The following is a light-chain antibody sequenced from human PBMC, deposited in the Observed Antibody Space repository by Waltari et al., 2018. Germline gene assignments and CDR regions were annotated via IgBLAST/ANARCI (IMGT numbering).Light chain of an antibody. CDR1: ESISTF. J-gene: IGKJ3*01. V-gene: IGKV1-39*01. CDR2: RAS. CDR3: QHSYSIPFT. Sequence: DIQVTQSPSSLSESVGVRVSITCLTSESISTFLNCYQQKPGKAPNFLIYRASNLQSGVPSRFSGSGSGTDFTLTITNLQPEDFATYYCQHSYSIPFTFGPGTTVDIK.